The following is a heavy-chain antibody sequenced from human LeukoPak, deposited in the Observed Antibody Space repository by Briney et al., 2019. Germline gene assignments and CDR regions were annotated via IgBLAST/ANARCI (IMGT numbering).Heavy chain of an antibody. V-gene: IGHV1-2*02. J-gene: IGHJ4*02. Sequence: ASVKVSCKASGYTFTGYYIHWVRPAPGQGGEWMGWINPNSGGTNYAQKFQGRVTMTRDTSISTAYMELSRLRSDDTAVYYCARGGVYSSSAPFDYWGQGTLVTVSS. CDR1: GYTFTGYY. CDR2: INPNSGGT. D-gene: IGHD6-6*01. CDR3: ARGGVYSSSAPFDY.